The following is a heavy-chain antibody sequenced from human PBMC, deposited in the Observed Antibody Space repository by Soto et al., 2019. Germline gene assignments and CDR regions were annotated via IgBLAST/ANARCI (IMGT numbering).Heavy chain of an antibody. CDR1: GFTFSSYG. CDR2: IWYDGSNK. D-gene: IGHD5-18*01. Sequence: QVQLVESGGGVVQPGRSLRLSCAASGFTFSSYGMHWVRQAPGKGLEWVAVIWYDGSNKYYADSLKGRFTISRDNSKNTLYLQMNSLGAEDTAVYYCGRDIRYTAMVDYYYYYGMDVWGQGTTVTVSS. V-gene: IGHV3-33*01. J-gene: IGHJ6*02. CDR3: GRDIRYTAMVDYYYYYGMDV.